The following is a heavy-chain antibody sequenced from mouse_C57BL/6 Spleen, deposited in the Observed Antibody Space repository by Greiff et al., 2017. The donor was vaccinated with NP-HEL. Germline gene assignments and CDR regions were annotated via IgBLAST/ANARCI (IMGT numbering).Heavy chain of an antibody. CDR2: IYPGSGST. Sequence: QVQLQQPGAELVKPGASVKMSCKASGYTFTSYWITWVKQRPGQGLEWIGDIYPGSGSTNYNEKFKGKATLTVDTSSSTAYMQLSSLTSEDSAVYYCARYYGSSYYFDYWGQGTTLTVAS. CDR3: ARYYGSSYYFDY. CDR1: GYTFTSYW. J-gene: IGHJ2*01. D-gene: IGHD1-1*01. V-gene: IGHV1-55*01.